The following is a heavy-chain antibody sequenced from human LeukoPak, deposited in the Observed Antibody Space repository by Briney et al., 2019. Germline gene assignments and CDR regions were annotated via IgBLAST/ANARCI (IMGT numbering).Heavy chain of an antibody. J-gene: IGHJ4*02. V-gene: IGHV5-51*01. D-gene: IGHD4-17*01. Sequence: GESLKISCKGSGYSFTSSLVGWVRQMPGKGLEWMGIVFPADSDTRYSPSFQGQVTFSADKSISTAYLQWSSLKASDSAMYYCARHGGAFDYWGQGTLVTVSS. CDR2: VFPADSDT. CDR3: ARHGGAFDY. CDR1: GYSFTSSL.